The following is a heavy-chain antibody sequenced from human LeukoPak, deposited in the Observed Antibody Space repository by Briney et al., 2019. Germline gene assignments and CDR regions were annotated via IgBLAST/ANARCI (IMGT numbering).Heavy chain of an antibody. V-gene: IGHV1-8*02. Sequence: ASVKVSCKASGYTFTSYAMNWVRQATGQGLEWMGWMNPNNGHTGSAQSFHGRVTMTRDSSISTVYMELSSLRSEDTAVYYCARARRIAVAGFDAFDIWGQGTMVTVSS. D-gene: IGHD6-19*01. CDR1: GYTFTSYA. CDR3: ARARRIAVAGFDAFDI. CDR2: MNPNNGHT. J-gene: IGHJ3*02.